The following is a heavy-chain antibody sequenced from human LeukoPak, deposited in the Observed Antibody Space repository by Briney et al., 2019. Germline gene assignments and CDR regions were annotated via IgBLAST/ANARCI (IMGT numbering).Heavy chain of an antibody. J-gene: IGHJ4*02. Sequence: GGSLRLSCAASGFTFSSYGMHWVRQAPGKGLEWVAVISYDGSNKYYADSVKGRFTISRDNSKNTLYLQMNSLRAEDTAVYYCAKDRYYYGFDYWGQGTLVTVSS. CDR2: ISYDGSNK. CDR3: AKDRYYYGFDY. D-gene: IGHD3-10*01. V-gene: IGHV3-30*18. CDR1: GFTFSSYG.